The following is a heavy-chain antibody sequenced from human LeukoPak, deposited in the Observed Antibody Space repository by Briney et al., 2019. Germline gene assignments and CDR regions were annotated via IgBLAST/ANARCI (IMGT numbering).Heavy chain of an antibody. D-gene: IGHD3-10*01. V-gene: IGHV4-39*07. CDR2: MYYGGST. J-gene: IGHJ6*02. CDR1: GGSISSSSYY. CDR3: ARFGYPIYYGMDV. Sequence: SETLSLTCTVSGGSISSSSYYWGWIRQPPGKGLEWIGSMYYGGSTYYNPSLKSRVTISVDTSKNQFSLKLSSMTAADTAVYYCARFGYPIYYGMDVWGQGTTVTVSS.